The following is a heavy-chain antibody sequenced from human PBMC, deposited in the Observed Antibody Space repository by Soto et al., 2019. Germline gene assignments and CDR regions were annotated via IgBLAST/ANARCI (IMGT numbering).Heavy chain of an antibody. CDR2: ISYDGSNK. CDR1: GFTFSSYG. J-gene: IGHJ6*02. CDR3: AKVISGMVRGVAKSDGMDV. Sequence: GGSLRLSCAASGFTFSSYGMHWVRQAPGKGLEWVAVISYDGSNKYYADSVKGRFTISRDNSKNTLYLQMNSLRAEDTAVYYCAKVISGMVRGVAKSDGMDVWGQGTTVTVSS. D-gene: IGHD3-10*01. V-gene: IGHV3-30*18.